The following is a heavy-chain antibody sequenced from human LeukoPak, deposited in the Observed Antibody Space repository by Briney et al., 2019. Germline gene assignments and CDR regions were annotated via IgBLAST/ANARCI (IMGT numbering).Heavy chain of an antibody. CDR1: GFTFSSYA. Sequence: GGSLRLSSSASGFTFSSYAMHWVREALGEGLEYVSAISSIGGSTYYADSVKGRFPISRDNSKNTLYLQMSSLRAEDTAVYYCVKDHEAMVRGVIIPDFDYWGQGTLVTVSS. D-gene: IGHD3-10*01. V-gene: IGHV3-64D*09. J-gene: IGHJ4*02. CDR2: ISSIGGST. CDR3: VKDHEAMVRGVIIPDFDY.